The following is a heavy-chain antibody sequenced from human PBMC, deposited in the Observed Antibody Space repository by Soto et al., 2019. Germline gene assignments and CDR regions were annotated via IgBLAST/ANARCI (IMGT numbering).Heavy chain of an antibody. J-gene: IGHJ4*02. CDR2: ISAYNGNT. Sequence: ASVKVSCKASGYTFTSYGISWARQAPGQGLEWMGWISAYNGNTNYAQKLQGRVTMTTDTSTSTAYMELRSLRSDDTAVYYCARVDRYYDSSGYWSYWGQGTLVTVSS. V-gene: IGHV1-18*04. CDR3: ARVDRYYDSSGYWSY. CDR1: GYTFTSYG. D-gene: IGHD3-22*01.